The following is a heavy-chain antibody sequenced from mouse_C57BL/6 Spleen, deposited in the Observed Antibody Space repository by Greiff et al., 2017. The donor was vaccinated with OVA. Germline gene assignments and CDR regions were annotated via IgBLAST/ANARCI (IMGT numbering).Heavy chain of an antibody. J-gene: IGHJ4*01. CDR2: IDPSDSYT. Sequence: VQLQQPGAELVMPGASVKLSCKASGYPFTSYWMHWVKQRPGQGLEWIGEIDPSDSYTNYNQKFKGKSTLTVDKSSSTAYVQLSSLTAEDSAVYYGARCRDDYDDGSYAMDYWGQGTSVTVSS. CDR1: GYPFTSYW. D-gene: IGHD2-4*01. CDR3: ARCRDDYDDGSYAMDY. V-gene: IGHV1-69*01.